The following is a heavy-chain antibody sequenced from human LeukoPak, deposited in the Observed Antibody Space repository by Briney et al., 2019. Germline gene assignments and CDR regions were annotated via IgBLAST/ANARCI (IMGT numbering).Heavy chain of an antibody. CDR1: RFTFSISA. Sequence: SVKVSCKASRFTFSISAMQWVRQAREQHLEWVGWIVVGSNNTNYAQKFQERVTITRDMSTNIVYMELSSLRSEDTAVYYCVTGDSYSSLGYWGQGTLVTVSS. CDR2: IVVGSNNT. J-gene: IGHJ4*02. D-gene: IGHD3-16*01. V-gene: IGHV1-58*02. CDR3: VTGDSYSSLGY.